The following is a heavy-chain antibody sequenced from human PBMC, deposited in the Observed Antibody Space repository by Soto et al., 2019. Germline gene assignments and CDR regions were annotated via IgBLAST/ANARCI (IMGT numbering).Heavy chain of an antibody. D-gene: IGHD3-22*01. J-gene: IGHJ4*02. CDR3: AGTHFDTSGYYPSALEY. Sequence: QVQLVQSGAEVKKPGSSVKVSCKASGGTFNSYVINWVRQAPGQGLEWMGGIIIFFGTAEYAQKFQGRVTITADEGASTAYMELSGLKSGDTAVYYCAGTHFDTSGYYPSALEYWGQGTQVSVSS. V-gene: IGHV1-69*01. CDR2: IIIFFGTA. CDR1: GGTFNSYV.